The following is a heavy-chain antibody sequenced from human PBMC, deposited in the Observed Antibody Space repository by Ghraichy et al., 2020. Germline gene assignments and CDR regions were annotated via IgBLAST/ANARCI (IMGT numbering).Heavy chain of an antibody. D-gene: IGHD6-19*01. Sequence: SGPTLVKPTQTLTLTCTFSGFSLSTSGVGVGWIRQPPGKALEWLALIYWDDDKRYSPSLKSRLTITKDTSKNQVVLTMTNMDPVDTATYYCAHRLSSGWSEYYFDYWGQGTLVTVSS. V-gene: IGHV2-5*02. CDR2: IYWDDDK. CDR3: AHRLSSGWSEYYFDY. J-gene: IGHJ4*02. CDR1: GFSLSTSGVG.